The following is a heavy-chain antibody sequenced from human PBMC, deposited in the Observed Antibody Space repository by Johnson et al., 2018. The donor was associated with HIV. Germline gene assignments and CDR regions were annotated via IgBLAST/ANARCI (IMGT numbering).Heavy chain of an antibody. CDR2: IGTAGDT. CDR1: GFTFSSYD. CDR3: AKGERYYNFWSGYHDAFDI. J-gene: IGHJ3*02. Sequence: VQLVESGGGLVQPGGSLRLSCAASGFTFSSYDMHWVRQATGKGLEWVSAIGTAGDTYYPGSVKGRFTISRDNSKNTLYLQMNSLRAEDTAVYYCAKGERYYNFWSGYHDAFDIWGQGTMVTVSS. V-gene: IGHV3-13*01. D-gene: IGHD3-3*01.